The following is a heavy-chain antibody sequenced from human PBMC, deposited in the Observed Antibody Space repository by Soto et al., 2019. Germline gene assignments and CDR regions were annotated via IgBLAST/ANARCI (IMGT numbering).Heavy chain of an antibody. Sequence: GGSLRLSCAAYGFTFSSYAMSWVRQAPGKGLEWVSAISGSGGSTYYADSGKGRFTISRDNSKNTPYLQMNSLRAEDTAVYYCAKGIAVVGYYYYGMDVWGQGTTVTVSS. V-gene: IGHV3-23*01. CDR2: ISGSGGST. D-gene: IGHD6-19*01. CDR1: GFTFSSYA. CDR3: AKGIAVVGYYYYGMDV. J-gene: IGHJ6*02.